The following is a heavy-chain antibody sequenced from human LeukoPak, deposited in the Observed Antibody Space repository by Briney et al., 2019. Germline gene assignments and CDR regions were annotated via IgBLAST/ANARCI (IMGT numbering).Heavy chain of an antibody. CDR2: IYYSGST. CDR1: GGSISSYY. V-gene: IGHV4-59*01. CDR3: AWQRSGESGAADI. J-gene: IGHJ3*02. Sequence: PSETLSLTCTVSGGSISSYYWSWIRQPPGKGLEWIGYIYYSGSTNYNPSLKSRVTISVDTSKNQFSLKLSSVTAADTAVYYCAWQRSGESGAADIWGQGTMVTVSS. D-gene: IGHD3-10*01.